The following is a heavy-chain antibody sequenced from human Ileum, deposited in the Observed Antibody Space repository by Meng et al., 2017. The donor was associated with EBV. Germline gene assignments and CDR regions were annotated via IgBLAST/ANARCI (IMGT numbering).Heavy chain of an antibody. CDR1: RDSVPTRSAA. J-gene: IGHJ4*02. Sequence: HVHLHQSLPRLLHPPQTLPLPRATPRDSVPTRSAAWNCIMQPPSRCLEWLGRTNYRSKWYNEYAVSVKSRITINADTSKNQFSLQLNSVTPEDTAVHYCARGARLAPFDYWGQGTLVTVSS. D-gene: IGHD6-19*01. V-gene: IGHV6-1*01. CDR2: TNYRSKWYN. CDR3: ARGARLAPFDY.